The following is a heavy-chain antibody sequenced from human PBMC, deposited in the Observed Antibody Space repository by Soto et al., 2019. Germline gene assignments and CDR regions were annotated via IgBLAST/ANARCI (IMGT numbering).Heavy chain of an antibody. J-gene: IGHJ6*02. Sequence: GGSLRLSCAASGFSFSSYSMNWVRQAPGKGLEWVSYISGSSSTIYYADSVKGRFTISRDNAKNSLYLQMNSLRDEDTGVYYCARESYYGSTPYYYYGMDVWGQGTTVTVSS. V-gene: IGHV3-48*02. CDR2: ISGSSSTI. CDR3: ARESYYGSTPYYYYGMDV. CDR1: GFSFSSYS. D-gene: IGHD3-10*01.